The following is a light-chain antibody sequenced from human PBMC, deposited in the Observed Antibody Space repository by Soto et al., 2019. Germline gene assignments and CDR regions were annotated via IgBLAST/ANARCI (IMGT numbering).Light chain of an antibody. Sequence: NFMLTQPHSVSESPGKTVTISCTRSSGSIASNYVQWYQQRPGSSPTTVIYEDNQRPSGVPDRFSGSIDSSSNSASLTISGLKTEDEADYYCQSYDSSNRDVFGGGTKLTVL. J-gene: IGLJ2*01. CDR3: QSYDSSNRDV. V-gene: IGLV6-57*01. CDR1: SGSIASNY. CDR2: EDN.